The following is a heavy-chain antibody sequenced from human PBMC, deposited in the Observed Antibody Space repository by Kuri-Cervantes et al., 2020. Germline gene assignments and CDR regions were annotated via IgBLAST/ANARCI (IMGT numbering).Heavy chain of an antibody. J-gene: IGHJ3*02. CDR3: ARDLHSSGWHPRLGDVAFDI. Sequence: GGSLRLSCTVSGGSISSYYWSWIRQPAGKGLEWVAVISYDGSNKYYADSVKGRFTISRDNSKNTLYLQMNSLRAEDTAVYYCARDLHSSGWHPRLGDVAFDIWGQGTMVTVSS. CDR2: ISYDGSNK. V-gene: IGHV3-30-3*01. CDR1: GGSISSYY. D-gene: IGHD6-19*01.